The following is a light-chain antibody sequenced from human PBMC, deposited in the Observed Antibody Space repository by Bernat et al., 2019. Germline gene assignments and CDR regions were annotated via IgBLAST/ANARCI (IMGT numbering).Light chain of an antibody. Sequence: DIQMTQSPSSLSASVGDRVNITCRASQNIGRYLNWYQQKPGKAPNLLIFNTFISESGVPSRFSGSGSGTDFTLTISSLQPEDFATYYCQQSYSLFSFGPGTKVDIK. V-gene: IGKV1-39*01. CDR1: QNIGRY. CDR3: QQSYSLFS. J-gene: IGKJ3*01. CDR2: NTF.